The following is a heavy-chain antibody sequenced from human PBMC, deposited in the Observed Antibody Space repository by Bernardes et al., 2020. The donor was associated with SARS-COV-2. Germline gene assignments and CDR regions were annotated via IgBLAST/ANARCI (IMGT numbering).Heavy chain of an antibody. Sequence: GGSLRLSCEVSGFTFSSYGMYWVRQAPGKGLEWISYIGSGSRDISYADSVKGRFTISRDDAKNSLYLQMSGLTAEDTAVYYCARRLIVEARAGLDYWGQGALVTVSS. J-gene: IGHJ4*02. V-gene: IGHV3-21*06. CDR3: ARRLIVEARAGLDY. D-gene: IGHD2-15*01. CDR2: IGSGSRDI. CDR1: GFTFSSYG.